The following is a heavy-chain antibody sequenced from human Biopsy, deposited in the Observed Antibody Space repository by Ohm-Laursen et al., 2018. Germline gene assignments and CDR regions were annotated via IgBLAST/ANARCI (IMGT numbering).Heavy chain of an antibody. Sequence: GTLSLTRSVSGTSIITYSWSWIRQPAGKGLEWIGRIYVSGSTNYNPSLKSRVTMSLDTSESRFSLELASVTAADTAVYYCARDSPSYADYPLDSWGPGILVTVS. J-gene: IGHJ4*02. CDR1: GTSIITYS. D-gene: IGHD4-17*01. V-gene: IGHV4-4*07. CDR3: ARDSPSYADYPLDS. CDR2: IYVSGST.